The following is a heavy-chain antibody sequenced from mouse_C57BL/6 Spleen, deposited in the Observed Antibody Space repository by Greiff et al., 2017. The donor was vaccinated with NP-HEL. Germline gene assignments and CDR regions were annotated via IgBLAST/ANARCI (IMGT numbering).Heavy chain of an antibody. CDR1: GFTFSDYG. Sequence: DVKLVESGGGLVQPGGSLKLSCAASGFTFSDYGMAWVRQAPRKGPEWVAFISNLAYSIYYADTVTGRFTISRENAKNTLYLEMSSLRSEDTAMYYCARHRTGFAYWGQGTLVTVSA. CDR3: ARHRTGFAY. D-gene: IGHD4-1*01. J-gene: IGHJ3*01. CDR2: ISNLAYSI. V-gene: IGHV5-15*01.